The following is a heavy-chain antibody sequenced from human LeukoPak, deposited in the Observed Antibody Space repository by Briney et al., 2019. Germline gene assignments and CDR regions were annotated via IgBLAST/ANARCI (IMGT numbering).Heavy chain of an antibody. Sequence: GGSLRLSCAASGFTFSSYSMDWVRQAPGKGLEWVSSISSSSSYIYYADSVKGRFTISRDNAKNSLYLQMNSLRAEDTAVYYCARDGCGGDCYFDYWGQGTLVTVSS. J-gene: IGHJ4*02. V-gene: IGHV3-21*01. CDR2: ISSSSSYI. D-gene: IGHD2-21*02. CDR1: GFTFSSYS. CDR3: ARDGCGGDCYFDY.